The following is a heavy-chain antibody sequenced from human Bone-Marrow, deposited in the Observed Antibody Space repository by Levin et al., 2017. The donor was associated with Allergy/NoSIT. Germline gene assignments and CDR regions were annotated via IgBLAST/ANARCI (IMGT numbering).Heavy chain of an antibody. J-gene: IGHJ3*01. CDR2: IYSGGST. CDR1: GFSVSNNY. CDR3: ATGRSSRP. Sequence: PGGSLRLSCAASGFSVSNNYMSWVRQAPGKGLEWVSVIYSGGSTYYADSVKGRFTMSRDNSKTTVDLQMNSLRAEDTAVYYCATGRSSRPWGQGTMVTVSS. D-gene: IGHD6-13*01. V-gene: IGHV3-53*01.